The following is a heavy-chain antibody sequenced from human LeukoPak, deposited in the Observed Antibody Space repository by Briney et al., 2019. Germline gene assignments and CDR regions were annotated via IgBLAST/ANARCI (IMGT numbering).Heavy chain of an antibody. J-gene: IGHJ4*02. V-gene: IGHV4-59*08. CDR3: ARGTATMSLFDY. D-gene: IGHD5-12*01. CDR1: GGSISSYY. CDR2: IYYSGST. Sequence: SETLSLTCTVSGGSISSYYWSWIRQPPGKGLEWIGYIYYSGSTNYNPSLKSRVTISVDTSKNQFSLKLSSVTAADTAVYYCARGTATMSLFDYWGQGTLVTVSS.